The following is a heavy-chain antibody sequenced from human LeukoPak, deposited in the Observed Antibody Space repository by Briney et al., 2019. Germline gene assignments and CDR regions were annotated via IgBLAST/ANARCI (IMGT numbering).Heavy chain of an antibody. J-gene: IGHJ4*02. Sequence: GGSLRLSCAASGFTFSSYAMSWVRQAPGKGLEWVSAIGDSVDNTYYADSVKGRFTISRDNSKNTLYLQTNSLRAEDTAVYYCAKDIYGSGSYYLFDYWGQGTLVTVSS. CDR1: GFTFSSYA. CDR2: IGDSVDNT. V-gene: IGHV3-23*01. CDR3: AKDIYGSGSYYLFDY. D-gene: IGHD3-10*01.